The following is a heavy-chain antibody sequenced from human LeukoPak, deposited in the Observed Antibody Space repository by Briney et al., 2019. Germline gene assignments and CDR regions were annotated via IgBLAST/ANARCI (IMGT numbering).Heavy chain of an antibody. J-gene: IGHJ5*02. CDR1: GFTFSSYA. CDR3: AKGGDCSSTSCYDDWFDP. CDR2: ISCSAGST. V-gene: IGHV3-23*01. D-gene: IGHD2-2*01. Sequence: GGSLRLSCAASGFTFSSYAMSWVRQAPGKGLRWVSAISCSAGSTYYADSVKGRFTISRDNSKNTLYLQMNSLRAEDTAVYYCAKGGDCSSTSCYDDWFDPWGQGNLVTVSS.